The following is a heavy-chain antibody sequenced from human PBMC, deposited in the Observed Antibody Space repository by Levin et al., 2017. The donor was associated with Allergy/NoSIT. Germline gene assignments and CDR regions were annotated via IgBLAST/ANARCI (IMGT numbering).Heavy chain of an antibody. CDR1: GGSFSGYY. CDR2: INHSGST. Sequence: SQTLSLPCAVYGGSFSGYYWSWIRQPPGKGLEWIGEINHSGSTNYNPSLKSRVTISVDTSKNQFSLKLSSVTAADTAVYYCARFSRGYDSRWGQGTLVTVSS. D-gene: IGHD5-12*01. CDR3: ARFSRGYDSR. V-gene: IGHV4-34*01. J-gene: IGHJ4*02.